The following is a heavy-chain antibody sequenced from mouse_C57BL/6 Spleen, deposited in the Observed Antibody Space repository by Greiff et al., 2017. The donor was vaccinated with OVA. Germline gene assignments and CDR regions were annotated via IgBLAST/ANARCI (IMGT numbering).Heavy chain of an antibody. CDR1: GFSLTRYG. J-gene: IGHJ4*01. V-gene: IGHV2-2*01. Sequence: VQLVESGPGLVQPSQCLSITCTVSGFSLTRYGVHWVRQSPGKGLEWLGVIWSGGSTDYNAAFISRLGISKDNSKSQFFFKMNRLQAEDTAIYYCARNGGNYEYAMDYWGQGTSVTVSS. D-gene: IGHD2-1*01. CDR2: IWSGGST. CDR3: ARNGGNYEYAMDY.